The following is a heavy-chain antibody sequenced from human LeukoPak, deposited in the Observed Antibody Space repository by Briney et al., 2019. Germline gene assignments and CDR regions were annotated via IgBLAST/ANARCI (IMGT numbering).Heavy chain of an antibody. D-gene: IGHD5-12*01. V-gene: IGHV1-69*13. CDR3: ARAYSGYDFFDY. CDR1: GGTFSRYA. Sequence: SVKVSCKASGGTFSRYAISWVRRAPGQGLEWMGGIIPIFGTANYAQKFQGRVTITADESTSTAYMEVSSLRSEDTAVYYCARAYSGYDFFDYWGQGILVTVSS. J-gene: IGHJ4*02. CDR2: IIPIFGTA.